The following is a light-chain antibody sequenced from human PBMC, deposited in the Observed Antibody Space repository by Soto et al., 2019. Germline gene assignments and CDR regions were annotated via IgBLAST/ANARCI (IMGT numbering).Light chain of an antibody. V-gene: IGKV3-15*01. CDR3: QQYNNWPPLT. CDR1: QSVSSN. CDR2: GAS. Sequence: EIVMTQSPATLSVSPGERATLSCRASQSVSSNLAWYQQKPGQAPRLLIYGASTRATRIPARFSGSGSGREFTLTISSQQSEDFAVNYCQQYNNWPPLTFGGGTKVEIK. J-gene: IGKJ4*01.